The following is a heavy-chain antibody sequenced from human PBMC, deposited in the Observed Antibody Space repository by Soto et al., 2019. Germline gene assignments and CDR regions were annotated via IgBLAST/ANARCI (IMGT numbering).Heavy chain of an antibody. D-gene: IGHD3-9*01. V-gene: IGHV4-34*01. Sequence: PSETLSLTCAVYGGSFRGYYWSWVRQPPGGGLEWIGEINHSGSTNYSPSLKSRVSISVDTSKNQFSLNLSSVTAADTAIYYCARGDILTGYSSWSQGTLVTVSS. CDR3: ARGDILTGYSS. J-gene: IGHJ5*02. CDR2: INHSGST. CDR1: GGSFRGYY.